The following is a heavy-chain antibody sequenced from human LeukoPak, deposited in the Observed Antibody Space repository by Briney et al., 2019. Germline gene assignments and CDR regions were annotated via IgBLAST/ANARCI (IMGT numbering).Heavy chain of an antibody. D-gene: IGHD5-18*01. CDR3: ASGDRGYSYGPLDY. V-gene: IGHV4-61*05. J-gene: IGHJ4*02. CDR1: GGSLSSSSYY. Sequence: SETLSLTCTVSGGSLSSSSYYWGWIRQPPGKGLEWIGYIFYAGSTTYNPSLKSRVTISIDTSKNQFSLRLNSVTAADTAVYYCASGDRGYSYGPLDYWGQGTLVTVSS. CDR2: IFYAGST.